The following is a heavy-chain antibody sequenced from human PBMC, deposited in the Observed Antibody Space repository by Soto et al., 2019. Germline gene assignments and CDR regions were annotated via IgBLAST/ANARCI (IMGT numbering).Heavy chain of an antibody. J-gene: IGHJ4*02. CDR3: AKARIAAAGTALKD. D-gene: IGHD6-13*01. V-gene: IGHV3-30*18. Sequence: QVQLVESGGGVVQPGRSLRLSCAASGFTFSSYGMHWVRQAPGKGLEWVAVISYDGSNKYYADSVKGRFTISRDNSKNTLYLQMNRLRAEDTAVYYCAKARIAAAGTALKDWGQGTLVTVSS. CDR1: GFTFSSYG. CDR2: ISYDGSNK.